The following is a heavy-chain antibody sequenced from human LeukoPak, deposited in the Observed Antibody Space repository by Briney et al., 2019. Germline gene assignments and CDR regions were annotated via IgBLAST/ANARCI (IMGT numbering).Heavy chain of an antibody. CDR2: IYTSGST. J-gene: IGHJ4*02. CDR1: GYSISSGYY. V-gene: IGHV4-4*07. Sequence: SETLSLTCTVSGYSISSGYYWSWIRQPAGKGLEWIGRIYTSGSTNYNPSLKSRVTMSVDTSKNQFSLKLSSVTAADTAVYYCATVDTAMVIEYWGQGTLVTVSS. CDR3: ATVDTAMVIEY. D-gene: IGHD5-18*01.